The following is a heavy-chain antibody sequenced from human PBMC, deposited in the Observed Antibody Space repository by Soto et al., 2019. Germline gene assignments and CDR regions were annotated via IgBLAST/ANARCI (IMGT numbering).Heavy chain of an antibody. CDR1: GGSISSFCYS. J-gene: IGHJ4*02. V-gene: IGHV4-30-2*03. Sequence: SETLSLTCAVSGGSISSFCYSWSWIRQPPGKGLEWIGYIYHSGSTYYNPSLKSRVTISVDTSKNQFSLRLTSVTAADTALYYCARRYGWLYFDYWGQGSLVTVSS. D-gene: IGHD6-19*01. CDR2: IYHSGST. CDR3: ARRYGWLYFDY.